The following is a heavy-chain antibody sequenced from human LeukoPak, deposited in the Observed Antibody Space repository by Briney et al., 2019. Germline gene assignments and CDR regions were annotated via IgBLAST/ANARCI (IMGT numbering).Heavy chain of an antibody. Sequence: GGSLRLSCAASGFTFNNYAMNWVRQAPGKGLEWVSSISGSGGNTYYADSVKGRFTISRDNSKNTLYLQMNSLRAEDTAVYYCAKNPYDSSGYYYSYFDYWGQGTLVTVSS. V-gene: IGHV3-23*01. CDR2: ISGSGGNT. CDR3: AKNPYDSSGYYYSYFDY. J-gene: IGHJ4*02. CDR1: GFTFNNYA. D-gene: IGHD3-22*01.